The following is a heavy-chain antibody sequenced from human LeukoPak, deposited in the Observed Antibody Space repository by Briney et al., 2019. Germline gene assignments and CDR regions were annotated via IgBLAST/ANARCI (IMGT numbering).Heavy chain of an antibody. D-gene: IGHD3-10*01. J-gene: IGHJ5*02. CDR2: IYYSGST. V-gene: IGHV4-59*11. CDR1: GGSISSHY. CDR3: ARGNYGSGSYGSWFDP. Sequence: PETLSLTCTVPGGSISSHYWSWIRQPPGKGLEWIGYIYYSGSTNYNPSLKSRVTISVDTSKNQFSLKLSSVTAADTAVYYCARGNYGSGSYGSWFDPWGQGTLVTVSS.